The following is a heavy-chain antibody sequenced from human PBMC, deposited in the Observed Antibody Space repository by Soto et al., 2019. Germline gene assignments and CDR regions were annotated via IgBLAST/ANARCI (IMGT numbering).Heavy chain of an antibody. CDR3: AKDLEDIVVVVAATPDQYYYYYMDV. Sequence: GGSLGLSCAASGFTFSSYAMSWVRQAPGKGLEWVSAITGSGGSTYYADSVKGRFTISRDNSKNTLYLQMNSLRAEDTAVYYCAKDLEDIVVVVAATPDQYYYYYMDVWGKGTTVTVSS. CDR2: ITGSGGST. J-gene: IGHJ6*03. CDR1: GFTFSSYA. D-gene: IGHD2-15*01. V-gene: IGHV3-23*01.